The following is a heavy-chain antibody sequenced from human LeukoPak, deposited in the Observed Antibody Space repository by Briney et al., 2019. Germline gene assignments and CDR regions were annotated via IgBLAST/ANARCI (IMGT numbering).Heavy chain of an antibody. Sequence: PGGSLRLSCAASGFPFSRHSMNWVRQAPGKGLEWVSIISSTSDYIRYADSVKGRFTVSRDKAMNTLHLQMNSLRAEDTAVYYCAKVETSGGANCYALDYWGQGTLVTVSS. V-gene: IGHV3-21*04. J-gene: IGHJ4*02. CDR3: AKVETSGGANCYALDY. D-gene: IGHD2-2*01. CDR2: ISSTSDYI. CDR1: GFPFSRHS.